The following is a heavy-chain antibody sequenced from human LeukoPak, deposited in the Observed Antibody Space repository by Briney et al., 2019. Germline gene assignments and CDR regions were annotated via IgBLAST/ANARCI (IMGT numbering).Heavy chain of an antibody. Sequence: PGGSRRLSCAASGFTFSSYGMHWVRQAPGKGLEWVAVISYDGSNKYYADSVKGRFTISRDNSKNTLYLQMNSLRAEDTAVYYCAKDRGTYDFWSGYCDYWGQGTLVTVSS. CDR3: AKDRGTYDFWSGYCDY. CDR1: GFTFSSYG. D-gene: IGHD3-3*01. CDR2: ISYDGSNK. V-gene: IGHV3-30*18. J-gene: IGHJ4*02.